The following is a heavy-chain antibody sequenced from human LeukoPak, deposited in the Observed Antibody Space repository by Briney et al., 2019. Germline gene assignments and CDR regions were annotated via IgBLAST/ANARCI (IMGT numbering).Heavy chain of an antibody. CDR2: ISGGGGYT. J-gene: IGHJ6*02. CDR1: GFTFSSYA. D-gene: IGHD3-9*01. V-gene: IGHV3-23*01. CDR3: AKEAWYYDILNDYYTLYGMDV. Sequence: GGSLRLSCAAAGFTFSSYAMTWVRPGPGKGLEWGSGISGGGGYTYYADSVKGHFTISRDNSKNTLYLQMNSLRAEEPAVYYCAKEAWYYDILNDYYTLYGMDVWGQGTTVTVSS.